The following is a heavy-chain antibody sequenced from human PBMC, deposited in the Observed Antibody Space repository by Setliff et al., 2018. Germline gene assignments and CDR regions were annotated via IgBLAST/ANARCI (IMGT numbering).Heavy chain of an antibody. V-gene: IGHV3-15*01. CDR3: TTSPISSGWHGYADYNMDV. Sequence: GGSLRLSCTASGLSFSNAWLNWVRQAPGKGLEWVGRIKRKIEGETTDYTAPVKGRFTMSRDDSKSTLYLQMNNLKTEDTAVYYCTTSPISSGWHGYADYNMDVWGQGTTVTVSS. D-gene: IGHD6-19*01. CDR1: GLSFSNAW. CDR2: IKRKIEGETT. J-gene: IGHJ6*02.